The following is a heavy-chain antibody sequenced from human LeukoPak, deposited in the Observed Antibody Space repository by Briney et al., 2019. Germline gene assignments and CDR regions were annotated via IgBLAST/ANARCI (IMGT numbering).Heavy chain of an antibody. Sequence: GGSLRLSCAASGFTFSDYYMSWIRQAPGKGLEWVSGISVSGGSTYYADSVKGRFTISRDTSKNTLYLQMNSLRAEDTAVYYCARDTYGDGFDYWGQGTLVTVSS. CDR1: GFTFSDYY. V-gene: IGHV3-23*01. D-gene: IGHD4-17*01. CDR3: ARDTYGDGFDY. J-gene: IGHJ4*02. CDR2: ISVSGGST.